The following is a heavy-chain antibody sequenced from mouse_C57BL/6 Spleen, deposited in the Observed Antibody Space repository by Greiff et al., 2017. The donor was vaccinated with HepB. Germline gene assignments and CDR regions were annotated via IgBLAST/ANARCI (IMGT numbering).Heavy chain of an antibody. CDR3: ARSSFYYGSSYWYFDV. CDR1: GFTFSDYG. CDR2: ISSGSSTI. Sequence: EVQLVESGGGLVKPGGSLKLSCAASGFTFSDYGMHWVRQAPEKGLEWVAYISSGSSTIYYADTVKGRFTISRDNAKNTLFLQMTSLRSEDTAMYYCARSSFYYGSSYWYFDVWGTRTTVTVSS. D-gene: IGHD1-1*01. V-gene: IGHV5-17*01. J-gene: IGHJ1*03.